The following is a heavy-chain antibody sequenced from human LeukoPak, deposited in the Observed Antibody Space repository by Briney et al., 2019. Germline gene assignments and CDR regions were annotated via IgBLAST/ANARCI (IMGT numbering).Heavy chain of an antibody. CDR3: ATDPNYYDSSGYADY. CDR2: FDPEDGET. D-gene: IGHD3-22*01. V-gene: IGHV1-24*01. CDR1: GYTLTELS. J-gene: IGHJ4*02. Sequence: ASVKVSCKVSGYTLTELSMHWVRQAPGKGLEWMGGFDPEDGETIYAQKFQGRVTMTEDTSTDTAYMELSSLRSEDTTVYYCATDPNYYDSSGYADYWGQGTLVTVSS.